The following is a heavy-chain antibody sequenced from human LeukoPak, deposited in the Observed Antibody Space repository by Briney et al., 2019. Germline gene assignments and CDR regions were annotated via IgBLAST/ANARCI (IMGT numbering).Heavy chain of an antibody. CDR3: ARGDYDFWSGYLTPHYYYMDV. D-gene: IGHD3-3*01. Sequence: PSETLSLTCAVYGGSFSGYYWSWIRQPPGKGLEWIGEINHSGSTNYNPSLKSRVTISVDTSKNQFSLKLSSVTAAVTAVYYCARGDYDFWSGYLTPHYYYMDVWGKGTTVTVSS. CDR2: INHSGST. V-gene: IGHV4-34*01. CDR1: GGSFSGYY. J-gene: IGHJ6*03.